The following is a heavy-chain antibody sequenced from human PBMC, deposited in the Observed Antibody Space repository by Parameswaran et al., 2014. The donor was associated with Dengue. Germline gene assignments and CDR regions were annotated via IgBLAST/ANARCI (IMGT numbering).Heavy chain of an antibody. J-gene: IGHJ4*02. V-gene: IGHV3-73*01. CDR2: IRSKANSYAT. CDR3: TVLLWFGESQSPLDY. Sequence: WIRQPPGKGLEWVGRIRSKANSYATAYAASVKGRFTISRDDSKNTAYLQMNSLKTEDTAVYYCTVLLWFGESQSPLDYWGQGTLVTVSS. D-gene: IGHD3-10*01.